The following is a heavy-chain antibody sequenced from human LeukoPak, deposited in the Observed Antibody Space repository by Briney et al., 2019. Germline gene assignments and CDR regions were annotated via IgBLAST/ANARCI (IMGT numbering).Heavy chain of an antibody. CDR3: ARPGSASGYWVH. Sequence: GGSLRLSCAASGFSVSNNYLSWVRQPPGKGLEWVSVIHSGGRTKYADSVRDRFTISRDTAKNTVYLQMNSLRIDDTAAYYCARPGSASGYWVHWGQGTLVTVSS. CDR2: IHSGGRT. J-gene: IGHJ4*02. CDR1: GFSVSNNY. V-gene: IGHV3-66*01. D-gene: IGHD3-3*01.